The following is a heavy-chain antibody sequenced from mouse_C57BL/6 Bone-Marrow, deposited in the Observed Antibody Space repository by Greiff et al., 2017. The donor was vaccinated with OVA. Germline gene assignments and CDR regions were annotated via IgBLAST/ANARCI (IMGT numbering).Heavy chain of an antibody. J-gene: IGHJ2*01. CDR2: ISDGGSYT. D-gene: IGHD6-5*01. CDR1: GFTFSSYA. CDR3: ARGCLDY. V-gene: IGHV5-4*01. Sequence: EVHLVESGGGLVKPGGSLKLSCAASGFTFSSYAMSWVRQTPEKRLEWVATISDGGSYTYYPDNVKGRFTISRDNAKNNLYLQMSHLKSEDTAMYYCARGCLDYGGKGTTLTVFS.